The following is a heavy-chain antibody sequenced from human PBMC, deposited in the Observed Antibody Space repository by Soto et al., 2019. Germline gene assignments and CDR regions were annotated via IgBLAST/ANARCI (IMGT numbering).Heavy chain of an antibody. CDR2: IWYDGSNK. CDR3: ARDLSPLSAVTTLV. V-gene: IGHV3-33*01. CDR1: GFTCISYG. J-gene: IGHJ4*02. D-gene: IGHD4-17*01. Sequence: GGSHRLPSTASGFTCISYGMRWVRQATGKGLEWVAVIWYDGSNKYYADSVKGRFTISRDNSKNTLYLQMNSLRAEDTAVYYCARDLSPLSAVTTLVWGQGTLVTVSS.